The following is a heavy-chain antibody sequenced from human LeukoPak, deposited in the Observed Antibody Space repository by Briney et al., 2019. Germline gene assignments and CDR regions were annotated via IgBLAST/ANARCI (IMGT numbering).Heavy chain of an antibody. D-gene: IGHD2-15*01. CDR1: GYTFTGYY. CDR2: INPNSGGT. J-gene: IGHJ4*02. CDR3: ARDQLGYCSGGSCYATRGFDY. Sequence: GASVKVSCKASGYTFTGYYMHWVRQAPGQGLEWMGWINPNSGGTNYAQKFQGRVTMTRDTSISTAYMELSRLRSDDTAVYYCARDQLGYCSGGSCYATRGFDYWGQGTLVTVSS. V-gene: IGHV1-2*02.